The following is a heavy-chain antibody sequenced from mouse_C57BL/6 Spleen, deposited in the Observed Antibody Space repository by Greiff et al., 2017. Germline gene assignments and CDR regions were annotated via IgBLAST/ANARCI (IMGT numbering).Heavy chain of an antibody. V-gene: IGHV5-4*01. CDR2: ISAGGGYT. D-gene: IGHD2-10*01. CDR1: GFTFSSYA. CDR3: ARESGLLEGYFDV. J-gene: IGHJ1*03. Sequence: EVQLVESGGGLVKPGGSLKLSCAASGFTFSSYAMSWVRQTPEKRLEWVATISAGGGYTYYPDNVKGRSTLSRDKAKNNLYLQMSHLKSEDTAMYDCARESGLLEGYFDVWGTGTTVTVSS.